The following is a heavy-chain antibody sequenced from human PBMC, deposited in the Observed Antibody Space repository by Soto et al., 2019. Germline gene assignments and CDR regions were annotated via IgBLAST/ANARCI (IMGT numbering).Heavy chain of an antibody. CDR3: AKYRRTEAEGYRLDF. CDR1: GGSISGYY. V-gene: IGHV4-59*01. D-gene: IGHD5-12*01. CDR2: VYYSGST. J-gene: IGHJ4*02. Sequence: PSETLSLTCTLSGGSISGYYWSWIRQPPGKGLEWIGYVYYSGSTKYNPSPESRVTISVDMSNNQFSLMLTSVTAADTAVYYCAKYRRTEAEGYRLDFWCQGTLVTVSS.